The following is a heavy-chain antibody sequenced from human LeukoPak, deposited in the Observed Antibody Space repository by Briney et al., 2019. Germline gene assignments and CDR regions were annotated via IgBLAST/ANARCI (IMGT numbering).Heavy chain of an antibody. Sequence: SETLSLTCTVSGGSISSYYWSWIRQPPGKGLEWIGYIYYSGSTNYNPSLKSRVTISVDTSKNQFSLKLSSVTAADTAVYYCARAGYGSGSYYPFDYWGQGTLVTVSS. V-gene: IGHV4-59*01. CDR2: IYYSGST. D-gene: IGHD3-10*01. CDR1: GGSISSYY. J-gene: IGHJ4*02. CDR3: ARAGYGSGSYYPFDY.